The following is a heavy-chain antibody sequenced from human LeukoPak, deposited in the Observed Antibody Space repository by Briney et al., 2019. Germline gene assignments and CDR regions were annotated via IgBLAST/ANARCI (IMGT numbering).Heavy chain of an antibody. J-gene: IGHJ4*02. D-gene: IGHD6-6*01. Sequence: SETLSLTCTVSGDSINSSSSYWGWIRQPPGKGLEWIGSIYYSGSTNYNPSLKSRIAISVDTSKNQFSLNPSSVTAADTAVYYCARRHVEYSSSSDPYYFDYWGQGTLVTVSS. CDR1: GDSINSSSSY. CDR3: ARRHVEYSSSSDPYYFDY. V-gene: IGHV4-39*07. CDR2: IYYSGST.